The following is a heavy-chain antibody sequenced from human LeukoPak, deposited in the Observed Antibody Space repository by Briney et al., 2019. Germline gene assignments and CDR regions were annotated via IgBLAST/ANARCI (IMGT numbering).Heavy chain of an antibody. Sequence: GXSLRXSCAASGFTFSDYYMSWIRQAPGKGLEWVSYISSSGSTIYYAESVKGRLTISRDNAKNSLYLQMNSLRAEDTAVYYCARVSSSWYVSEIGYWGQGTLVTVSS. CDR1: GFTFSDYY. V-gene: IGHV3-11*04. J-gene: IGHJ4*02. D-gene: IGHD6-13*01. CDR2: ISSSGSTI. CDR3: ARVSSSWYVSEIGY.